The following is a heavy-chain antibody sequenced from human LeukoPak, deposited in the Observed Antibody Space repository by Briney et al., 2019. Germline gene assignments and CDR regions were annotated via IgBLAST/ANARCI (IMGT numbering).Heavy chain of an antibody. V-gene: IGHV3-23*01. J-gene: IGHJ6*04. Sequence: GGSLRLSCAASGFTFTNYAMSWVRQAPGTGLEWVSAISYNGGSTYYSDSVKGRFTISRDNSKNTVYLQMNSLRAEDTAVYYCAKPPNYGAYYYGMDVWGKGTTVTVSS. CDR2: ISYNGGST. D-gene: IGHD4/OR15-4a*01. CDR1: GFTFTNYA. CDR3: AKPPNYGAYYYGMDV.